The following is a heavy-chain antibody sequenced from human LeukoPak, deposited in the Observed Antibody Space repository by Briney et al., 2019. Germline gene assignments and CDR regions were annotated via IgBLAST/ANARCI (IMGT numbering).Heavy chain of an antibody. D-gene: IGHD3-22*01. J-gene: IGHJ4*02. CDR3: ARGSSGYSLVGGY. Sequence: SETLSLTCTVSGGSINTNGHYWGWIRQSPGKGLEWIGSISYSGTTYYNPSLKSRVTISVDTSKNQFSLKLSSVTAADTAVYYCARGSSGYSLVGGYWGQGTLVTVSS. CDR2: ISYSGTT. CDR1: GGSINTNGHY. V-gene: IGHV4-39*07.